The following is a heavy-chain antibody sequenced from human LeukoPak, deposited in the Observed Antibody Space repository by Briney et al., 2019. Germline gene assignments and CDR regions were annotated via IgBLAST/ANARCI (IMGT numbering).Heavy chain of an antibody. CDR1: GFPISPYY. CDR2: IDKDVSNK. Sequence: PGGSLRLSCIASGFPISPYYMGWARQAPGKGLEWVANIDKDVSNKYSMDSVRGRFTISRDNSRNSLYLQMNSLGVEDTAVYYCTRGGLSYGFDVWGQGTTVTVSS. V-gene: IGHV3-7*01. CDR3: TRGGLSYGFDV. J-gene: IGHJ3*01. D-gene: IGHD3-16*02.